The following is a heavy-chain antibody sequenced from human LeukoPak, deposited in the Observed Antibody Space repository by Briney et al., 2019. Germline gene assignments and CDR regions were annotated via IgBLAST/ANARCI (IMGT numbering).Heavy chain of an antibody. V-gene: IGHV4-30-2*01. CDR3: ARALGYGFYFDY. CDR1: GGSISSCGYY. D-gene: IGHD5-18*01. J-gene: IGHJ4*02. CDR2: IYHSGST. Sequence: SQTLSLTCTVSGGSISSCGYYWSWIRQHPGKGLEWIGYIYHSGSTYYNPSLKSRVTISVDRSKNQFSLKLSSVTAADTAVYYCARALGYGFYFDYWGQGTLVTVSS.